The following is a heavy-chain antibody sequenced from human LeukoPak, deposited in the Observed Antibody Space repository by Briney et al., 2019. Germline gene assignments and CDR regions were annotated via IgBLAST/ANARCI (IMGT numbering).Heavy chain of an antibody. CDR2: IYYSGST. Sequence: SETLSLTCAVSAYSISSSNWWAWIRQPPGKGLEWIGYIYYSGSTYYNPSLKSRVTMSVDTSKNQFSLKLSSVTAVDTALYYCVKKVAGVAWFDSWGQGTLVTVSS. J-gene: IGHJ5*01. V-gene: IGHV4-28*01. D-gene: IGHD7-27*01. CDR3: VKKVAGVAWFDS. CDR1: AYSISSSNW.